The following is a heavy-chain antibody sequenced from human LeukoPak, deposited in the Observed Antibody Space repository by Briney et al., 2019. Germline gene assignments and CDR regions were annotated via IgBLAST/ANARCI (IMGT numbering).Heavy chain of an antibody. V-gene: IGHV3-30-3*01. Sequence: GRSLRLSCAASGFTFSSYAMHWVRQAPGKGLEWVAVISYDGSNKYYADSVKGRFTISRDNSKNTLYLQMNSLRAEDTAVYYCARVRNYSNLRRVHGMDVWGQGTTGTVSS. CDR3: ARVRNYSNLRRVHGMDV. J-gene: IGHJ6*02. CDR2: ISYDGSNK. D-gene: IGHD4-11*01. CDR1: GFTFSSYA.